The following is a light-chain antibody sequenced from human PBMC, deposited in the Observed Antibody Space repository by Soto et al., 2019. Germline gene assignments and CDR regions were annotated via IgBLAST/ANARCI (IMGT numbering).Light chain of an antibody. CDR3: MQGTHWPPYT. J-gene: IGKJ2*01. Sequence: DVVMTQSPLSLPVNLGEPAAISCRSTQSLVHSDGDTYLSWFHQRPGQSPRRLIFRVSKRDFGVPPRFIGRGSGTDFTLEITSGEAEEVGVYYCMQGTHWPPYTFGQGTRLEIK. CDR2: RVS. CDR1: QSLVHSDGDTY. V-gene: IGKV2-30*02.